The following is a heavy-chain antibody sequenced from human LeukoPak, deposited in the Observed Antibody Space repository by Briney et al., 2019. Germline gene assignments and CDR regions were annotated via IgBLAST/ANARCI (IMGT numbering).Heavy chain of an antibody. D-gene: IGHD6-13*01. CDR2: ISSSGTTI. CDR1: GFTFSTSR. J-gene: IGHJ4*02. CDR3: ARVWGLAVAGGEIEY. V-gene: IGHV3-48*02. Sequence: GGSLTLSCAASGFTFSTSRMNRVRQAPGKGLEWVSYISSSGTTIYYADSVKGRFTISRDNAKNSLYLQMNSLRDEDTAVYYCARVWGLAVAGGEIEYWGQGTLVTVSS.